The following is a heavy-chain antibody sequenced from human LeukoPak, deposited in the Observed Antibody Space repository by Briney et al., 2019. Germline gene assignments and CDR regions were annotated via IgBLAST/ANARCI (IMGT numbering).Heavy chain of an antibody. Sequence: SGRSLRLSCAASGFTFSSYAMHWVRQAPGKGLGWVAVISYDGSNKYYADSSKGRFTISRDNSKNTMYLQMNSLRAEDTAVYYCARGGIAVAGSTRGQFDYWGQGTLVTVSS. J-gene: IGHJ4*02. CDR1: GFTFSSYA. V-gene: IGHV3-30-3*01. CDR3: ARGGIAVAGSTRGQFDY. CDR2: ISYDGSNK. D-gene: IGHD6-19*01.